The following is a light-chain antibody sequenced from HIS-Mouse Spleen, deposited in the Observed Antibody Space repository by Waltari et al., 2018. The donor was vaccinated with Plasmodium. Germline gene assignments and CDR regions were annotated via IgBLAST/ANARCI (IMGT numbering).Light chain of an antibody. CDR2: AGS. V-gene: IGLV2-23*01. CDR3: CSYAGSRMV. J-gene: IGLJ2*01. Sequence: QSALTQPASVSGSPGPSLTTSCTGPSSDFRSSNLVSWYQQHPGKAPKLMIYAGSKRPSGVSNRFSGSKSGNTASLTISGLQAEDEADYYCCSYAGSRMVFGGGTKLTVL. CDR1: SSDFRSSNL.